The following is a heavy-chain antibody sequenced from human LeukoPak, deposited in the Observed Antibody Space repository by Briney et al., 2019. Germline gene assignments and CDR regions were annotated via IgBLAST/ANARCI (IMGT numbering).Heavy chain of an antibody. CDR2: INPNSGGT. V-gene: IGHV1-2*02. CDR1: GYTFTGYY. CDR3: ARDGGYSYGYERPFCDY. Sequence: GASVKVSCKASGYTFTGYYLHWVRQAPGQGLEWMGWINPNSGGTHYAQKFQGRVTMTGDTSISTAYMELSRLRSDDTAVYYCARDGGYSYGYERPFCDYWGQGTLVTVSS. J-gene: IGHJ4*02. D-gene: IGHD5-18*01.